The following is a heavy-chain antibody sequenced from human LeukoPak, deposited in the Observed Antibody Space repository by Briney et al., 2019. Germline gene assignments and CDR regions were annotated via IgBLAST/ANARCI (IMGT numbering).Heavy chain of an antibody. Sequence: TGGSLRLSCAASGFTFRDHRMDWVRQAPGKGLEWVGRIRNKANSYTTEYTASVKGRFAISRDDSKNALYLQMNSLKTEDTAVYYCARGGTVGPNAYFGYWGQGTLVTVSS. CDR3: ARGGTVGPNAYFGY. CDR1: GFTFRDHR. D-gene: IGHD1-26*01. V-gene: IGHV3-72*01. J-gene: IGHJ4*02. CDR2: IRNKANSYTT.